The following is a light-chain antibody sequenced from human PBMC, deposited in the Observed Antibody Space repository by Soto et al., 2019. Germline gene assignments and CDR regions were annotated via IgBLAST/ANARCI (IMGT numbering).Light chain of an antibody. CDR1: SSDVGGYNY. CDR3: SSYAGSNSYV. J-gene: IGLJ1*01. V-gene: IGLV2-8*01. CDR2: EVS. Sequence: QSVLTQPPSASGSPGQSVTISCTGTSSDVGGYNYVSWYQQHPGKAPKLMIYEVSKRPSGVPDRFSGSKSGNTAPLTVSGLQAEDEADYYCSSYAGSNSYVFGTGTKVTV.